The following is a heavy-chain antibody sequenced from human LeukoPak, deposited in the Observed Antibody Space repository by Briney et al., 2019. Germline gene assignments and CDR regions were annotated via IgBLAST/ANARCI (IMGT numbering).Heavy chain of an antibody. Sequence: SVKVSCKASGGILSSYAISWVRQAPGQGLEWMGRIIPMVNTPNYAQKFQGRVTITADKSTRTAYMELNSLRSEDTAVYCCARDRISMVRGVIIGYYGLDVWGQGTTVTVSS. D-gene: IGHD3-10*01. CDR2: IIPMVNTP. CDR3: ARDRISMVRGVIIGYYGLDV. CDR1: GGILSSYA. J-gene: IGHJ6*02. V-gene: IGHV1-69*04.